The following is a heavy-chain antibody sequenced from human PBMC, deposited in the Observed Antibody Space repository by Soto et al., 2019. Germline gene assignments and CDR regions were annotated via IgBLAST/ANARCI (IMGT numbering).Heavy chain of an antibody. V-gene: IGHV3-23*01. D-gene: IGHD2-21*02. CDR1: GFTFSSYA. CDR3: AKVPGHIVAVTAIGYFDY. Sequence: EVQLLESGGGLVQPGGSLRLSCAASGFTFSSYAMSWVRQAPGKGLEWVSAISGSGGSTYYADSVKGRFTISRDNSKNTLYLQMNSLRAEDTAVYYCAKVPGHIVAVTAIGYFDYWGQGTLVTVSS. J-gene: IGHJ4*02. CDR2: ISGSGGST.